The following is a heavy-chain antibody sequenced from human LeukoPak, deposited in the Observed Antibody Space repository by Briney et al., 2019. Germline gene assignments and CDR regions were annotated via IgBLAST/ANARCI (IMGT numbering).Heavy chain of an antibody. CDR1: GGSLSSYY. J-gene: IGHJ3*02. CDR2: IYYSGST. CDR3: ARDMIRGGSAFDI. Sequence: SETLSLTCTVSGGSLSSYYWSWIRQPPGKGLEWIGYIYYSGSTNYNPSLKSRVTISVDTSKNQFSLKLSSVTAADTAVYYCARDMIRGGSAFDICGQGILVTVSS. D-gene: IGHD3-10*01. V-gene: IGHV4-59*01.